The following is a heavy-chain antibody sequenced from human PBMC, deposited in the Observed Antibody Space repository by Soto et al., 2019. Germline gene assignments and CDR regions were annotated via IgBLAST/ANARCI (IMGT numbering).Heavy chain of an antibody. V-gene: IGHV3-23*01. CDR3: AKDPDYGGNSGDAFDI. CDR2: ISGSGGST. D-gene: IGHD4-17*01. Sequence: EVQLLESGGGLVQPGGSLRLSCAASGFTFSSYAMSWVRQAPGKGLEWVSAISGSGGSTYYADSVKGRFTTSRDNSKNTLYLQMNSLRAEDTAVYYCAKDPDYGGNSGDAFDIWGQGTMVTVSS. J-gene: IGHJ3*02. CDR1: GFTFSSYA.